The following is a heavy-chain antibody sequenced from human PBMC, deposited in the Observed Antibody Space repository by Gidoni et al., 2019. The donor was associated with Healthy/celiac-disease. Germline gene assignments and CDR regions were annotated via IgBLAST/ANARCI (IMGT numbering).Heavy chain of an antibody. V-gene: IGHV3-15*01. J-gene: IGHJ4*02. D-gene: IGHD6-13*01. Sequence: EVQLVESGGGLVKPGGSLGLSWASSGFPFSNAWTSWVRQAPGKGLEWVGRIKSKTDGGTTDYAAPVKGRFTISRDDSKNTLYLQMNSLKTEDTAVYYCTTKGAAADYDYWGQGTLVTVSS. CDR3: TTKGAAADYDY. CDR1: GFPFSNAW. CDR2: IKSKTDGGTT.